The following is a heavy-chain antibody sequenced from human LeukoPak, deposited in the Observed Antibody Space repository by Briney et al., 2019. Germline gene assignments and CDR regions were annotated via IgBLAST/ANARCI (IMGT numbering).Heavy chain of an antibody. CDR2: IRYDGSNR. Sequence: GGSLRLSCAASGFAFSSYGMHWVRQAPGKGLEWVAYIRYDGSNRHYADSVKGRFTISRDNSKNTLYLQMNSLRVEDTAVYYCAKGGRITMLRGVQRDHYFDYWGQGTLVTVSS. CDR3: AKGGRITMLRGVQRDHYFDY. V-gene: IGHV3-30*02. D-gene: IGHD3-10*01. CDR1: GFAFSSYG. J-gene: IGHJ4*02.